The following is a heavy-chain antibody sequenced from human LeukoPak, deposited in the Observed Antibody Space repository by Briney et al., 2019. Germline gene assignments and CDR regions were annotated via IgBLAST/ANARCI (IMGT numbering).Heavy chain of an antibody. CDR1: GGSISNYY. Sequence: SETLSLTCTVSGGSISNYYWNWIRQPAGKGLEWIGRIYSSGSTNYNPSFKSRVTMSVDTSKNQISLKLSSVTAADTAVYYCAREPGSTWGLDDWGQGTLVTVSS. J-gene: IGHJ4*02. CDR2: IYSSGST. CDR3: AREPGSTWGLDD. D-gene: IGHD1-1*01. V-gene: IGHV4-4*07.